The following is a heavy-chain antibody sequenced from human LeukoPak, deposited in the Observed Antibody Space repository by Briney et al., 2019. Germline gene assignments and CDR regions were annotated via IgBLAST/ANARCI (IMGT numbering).Heavy chain of an antibody. CDR2: INYDGHT. Sequence: SGTLSLTCAAPGGSFSGNYWNWFRQPPGKGPEWLGDINYDGHTNYSPSLESRLTISVDSSKNQFALTLRSVTAADAAVYYCAVLMRHYGIDVWGQGTTVTVSS. V-gene: IGHV4-34*01. CDR3: AVLMRHYGIDV. D-gene: IGHD3-9*01. CDR1: GGSFSGNY. J-gene: IGHJ6*02.